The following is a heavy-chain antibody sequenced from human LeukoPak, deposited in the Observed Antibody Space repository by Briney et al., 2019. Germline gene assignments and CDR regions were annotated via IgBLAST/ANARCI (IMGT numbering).Heavy chain of an antibody. CDR3: AKDLGDYVSSGHIPDY. D-gene: IGHD3-22*01. V-gene: IGHV3-33*06. Sequence: GRSLRLSCAASGFSFSSYGMHWVRQAPGKGLEWVAVIWYDGSNKYYADSVKGRFSISRDNSKNTLYLRMNSLRAEDTAVYYCAKDLGDYVSSGHIPDYWGQGTLVTVSS. CDR2: IWYDGSNK. CDR1: GFSFSSYG. J-gene: IGHJ4*02.